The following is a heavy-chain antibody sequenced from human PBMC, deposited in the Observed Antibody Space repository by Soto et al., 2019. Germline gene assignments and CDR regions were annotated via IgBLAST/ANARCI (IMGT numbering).Heavy chain of an antibody. D-gene: IGHD6-13*01. V-gene: IGHV3-30*18. Sequence: GGSLRLSCAASGFTFSSYGMHWVRQAPGKGLEWVAVISYDGSNKYYADSVKGRFTISRDNSKDTLYLQMNSLRAEDTAVYYCAKMVAAAGTDYWGQGTLVTVSS. J-gene: IGHJ4*02. CDR1: GFTFSSYG. CDR3: AKMVAAAGTDY. CDR2: ISYDGSNK.